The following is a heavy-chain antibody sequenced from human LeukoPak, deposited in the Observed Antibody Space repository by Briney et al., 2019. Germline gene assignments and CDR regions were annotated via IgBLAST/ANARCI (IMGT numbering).Heavy chain of an antibody. V-gene: IGHV3-23*01. CDR2: ISGSGDNT. Sequence: PGGSLRLSCAASGFTFSSYAMSWVRQVPGKGLEWVSVISGSGDNTYYADSVKGRFTISRDNSKNMLYLQMNSLRAEDTAVYYCARDRYVGATTAGDSDSWGQGTLVTVSS. J-gene: IGHJ4*02. D-gene: IGHD1-26*01. CDR3: ARDRYVGATTAGDSDS. CDR1: GFTFSSYA.